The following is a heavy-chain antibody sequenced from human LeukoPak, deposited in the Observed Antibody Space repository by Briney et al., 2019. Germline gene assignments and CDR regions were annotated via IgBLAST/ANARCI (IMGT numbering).Heavy chain of an antibody. V-gene: IGHV5-51*01. D-gene: IGHD2-2*01. J-gene: IGHJ4*02. CDR1: GYSFTSYW. Sequence: GESLKISCKGSGYSFTSYWIGWVRQMPGKGLEWMGIIYPGDSDTRYSPSFQGQVTISADKSISTAYLQWSSLKASDTAMYYCAGGYCSSTSCYQFDYWGQGTLVTVSS. CDR3: AGGYCSSTSCYQFDY. CDR2: IYPGDSDT.